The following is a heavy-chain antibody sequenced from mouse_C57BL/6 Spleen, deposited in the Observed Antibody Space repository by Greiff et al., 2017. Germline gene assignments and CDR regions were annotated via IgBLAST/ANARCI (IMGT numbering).Heavy chain of an antibody. CDR1: GYTFTSYW. V-gene: IGHV1-61*01. Sequence: QVQLQQPGAELVRPGSSVKLSCKASGYTFTSYWWDWVKQRPGQGLEWIGNIYPSDSETHYNQKFKDKATLTVDKSSSTAYMQLSSLTSEDSAVYYCARSGYSNLGTYWGQGTLVTVSA. CDR2: IYPSDSET. D-gene: IGHD2-5*01. CDR3: ARSGYSNLGTY. J-gene: IGHJ3*01.